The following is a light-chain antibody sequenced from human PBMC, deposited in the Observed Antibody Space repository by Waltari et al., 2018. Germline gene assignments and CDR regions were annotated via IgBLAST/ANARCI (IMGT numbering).Light chain of an antibody. CDR2: HAS. CDR3: QQYYDGRT. Sequence: EIVMTQSPPTLSVPPGERAPLSCRASQSISIYLAWFQQKPGQAPRLLIYHASTRATGIPARLSGSGSGTEFTLTISSLQSEDFAVYYCQQYYDGRTFGQGTKLEIK. V-gene: IGKV3-15*01. J-gene: IGKJ2*01. CDR1: QSISIY.